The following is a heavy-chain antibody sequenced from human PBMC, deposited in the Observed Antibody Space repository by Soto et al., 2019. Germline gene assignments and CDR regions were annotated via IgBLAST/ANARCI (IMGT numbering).Heavy chain of an antibody. J-gene: IGHJ6*02. CDR3: ARGQGYYYYYGMDV. CDR1: GYTFTGYY. V-gene: IGHV1-2*02. Sequence: ASVKVSCKASGYTFTGYYMHWVRQAPGQGLEWMGWINPNSGGTNYAQKFQGRVTMTRDTSIRTAYMELSRLRSDDTAVYYCARGQGYYYYYGMDVWGQGTTVTVSS. CDR2: INPNSGGT.